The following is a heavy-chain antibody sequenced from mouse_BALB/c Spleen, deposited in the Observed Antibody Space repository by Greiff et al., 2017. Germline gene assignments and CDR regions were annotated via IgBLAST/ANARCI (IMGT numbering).Heavy chain of an antibody. CDR3: ASDGNSFAY. CDR2: ISYSGST. J-gene: IGHJ3*01. V-gene: IGHV3-2*02. Sequence: EVQLVESGPGLVKPSQSLSLTCTVTGYSITSDYAWNWIRQFPGNKLEWMGYISYSGSTSYNPSLKSRISITRDTSKNQFFLQLNSVTTEDTATYYCASDGNSFAYWGQGTLVTVSA. CDR1: GYSITSDYA. D-gene: IGHD2-1*01.